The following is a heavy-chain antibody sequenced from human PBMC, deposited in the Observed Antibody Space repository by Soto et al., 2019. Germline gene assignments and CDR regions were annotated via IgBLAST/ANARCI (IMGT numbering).Heavy chain of an antibody. CDR1: GFTFTSYG. J-gene: IGHJ5*02. CDR3: AKDPTGS. D-gene: IGHD4-4*01. Sequence: EVQLLESGGGLVQPGGSLRLSCAASGFTFTSYGMSWVRQAPGKGLECVSGISGSGGGTYYADSVKGRFTISRDNSKNTLYLQMNSLRAEDTAVYYCAKDPTGSWGQGTLVTVSS. V-gene: IGHV3-23*01. CDR2: ISGSGGGT.